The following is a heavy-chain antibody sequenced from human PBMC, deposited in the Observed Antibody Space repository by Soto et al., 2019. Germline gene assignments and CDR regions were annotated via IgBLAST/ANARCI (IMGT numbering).Heavy chain of an antibody. Sequence: SETLSLTCTVSGGSISSSSYYWGWIRQPPGKGLEWIGSIYYSGSTYYNPSLKSRVTISVDTSKNQFSLKLSSVTAADTAVYYCARRNYDSRFNTLDYWGQGTLVTVSS. CDR3: ARRNYDSRFNTLDY. CDR2: IYYSGST. J-gene: IGHJ4*02. D-gene: IGHD3-22*01. V-gene: IGHV4-39*01. CDR1: GGSISSSSYY.